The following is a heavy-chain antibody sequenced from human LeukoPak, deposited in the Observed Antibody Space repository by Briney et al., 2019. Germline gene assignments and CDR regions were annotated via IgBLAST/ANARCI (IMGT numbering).Heavy chain of an antibody. V-gene: IGHV4-34*01. CDR3: ARGVVATESYFDY. J-gene: IGHJ4*02. CDR2: INHSGST. Sequence: SETLSLICAVYGGSFSGYYWSWIRQPPGRGLEWIGEINHSGSTNYDPSLKSRVTISVDTSKNQFSLKLSSVTAADTAVYYCARGVVATESYFDYWGQGTLVTVSS. CDR1: GGSFSGYY. D-gene: IGHD5-12*01.